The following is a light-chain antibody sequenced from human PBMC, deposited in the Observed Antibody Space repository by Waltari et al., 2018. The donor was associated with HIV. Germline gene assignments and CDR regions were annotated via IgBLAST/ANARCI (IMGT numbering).Light chain of an antibody. V-gene: IGLV1-51*01. Sequence: QSVLTQPPSVSAAPGQTVTISCPGCGANIGSHSVSWYQHLPGTAPKLLIYDNNKRPSGIPDRFSGSKSGASATLGITGLQTGDEADYYCGTWDSRLSAVFGGGTKVTVL. CDR3: GTWDSRLSAV. J-gene: IGLJ3*02. CDR2: DNN. CDR1: GANIGSHS.